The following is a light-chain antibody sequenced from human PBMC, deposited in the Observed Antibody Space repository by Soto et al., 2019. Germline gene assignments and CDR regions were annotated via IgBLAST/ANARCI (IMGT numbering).Light chain of an antibody. V-gene: IGKV3-11*01. CDR1: ENVRTF. CDR2: GAS. CDR3: QQHSHWPPWT. J-gene: IGKJ1*01. Sequence: EVVLTQSPATLSLSPGERATLSCRASENVRTFVDWYQQKPGQAPRLLIHGASNRATGIPDRFSGSGSGTDFTLTISNLEPEDFAVYYCQQHSHWPPWTFGQRTRVEIQ.